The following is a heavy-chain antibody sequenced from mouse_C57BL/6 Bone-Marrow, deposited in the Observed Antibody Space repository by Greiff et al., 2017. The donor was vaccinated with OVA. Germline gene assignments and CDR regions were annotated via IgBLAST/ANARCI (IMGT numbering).Heavy chain of an antibody. CDR2: IHPNSGST. V-gene: IGHV1-64*01. D-gene: IGHD1-1*01. CDR3: ARSRFYYYGSLDY. J-gene: IGHJ2*01. CDR1: GYTFTSYW. Sequence: QVQLQQPGAELVKPGASVKLSCKASGYTFTSYWMHWVKQRPGRGLEWIGMIHPNSGSTNYNEKFKSKATLTVDKSSSTAYMQLSSLTSEDSAVYYCARSRFYYYGSLDYWGQGTTLTVSS.